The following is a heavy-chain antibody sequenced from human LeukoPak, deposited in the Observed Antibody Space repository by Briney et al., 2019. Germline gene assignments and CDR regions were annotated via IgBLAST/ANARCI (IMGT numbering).Heavy chain of an antibody. CDR3: ARGAIPHYYDSSGYYFPRAFDI. CDR2: IKSDGTDE. D-gene: IGHD3-22*01. CDR1: GFTFSRSW. J-gene: IGHJ3*02. Sequence: GGSLRLSCAASGFTFSRSWMSWIRQAPGKGLEWVANIKSDGTDEYYVDSMKGRFTISRDNAKNSLYLQMNSLRAEDTAVYYCARGAIPHYYDSSGYYFPRAFDIWGQGTMVTVSS. V-gene: IGHV3-7*01.